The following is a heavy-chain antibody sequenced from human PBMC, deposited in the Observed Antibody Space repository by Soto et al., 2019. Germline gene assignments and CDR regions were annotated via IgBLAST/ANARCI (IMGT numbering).Heavy chain of an antibody. Sequence: QVQLVESGGGVVQPGRSLRLSCAASGSIFRGYGIHWVRQAPGKGLEWVAVIRYDGSNINYADSVMGRFTISRDNSKNTLYLEMNSLRAEDTAVYYCVRDGIGGTTFRWYLDYWGQGNVVTVSS. CDR1: GSIFRGYG. V-gene: IGHV3-33*01. J-gene: IGHJ4*02. CDR2: IRYDGSNI. CDR3: VRDGIGGTTFRWYLDY. D-gene: IGHD2-15*01.